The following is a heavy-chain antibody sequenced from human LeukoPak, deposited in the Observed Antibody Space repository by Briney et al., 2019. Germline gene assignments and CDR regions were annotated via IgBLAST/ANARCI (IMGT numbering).Heavy chain of an antibody. D-gene: IGHD3-3*01. CDR3: TRDKDHDFWSGYYTYYYYYMDV. V-gene: IGHV3-49*03. Sequence: GGSLRLSCTASGFTFGDYAMSWFRQAPGKGLEWVGFIRSKAYGGTTEYAASVEGRFTISRDDSKSIAYLQMNSLKTEDTAVYYCTRDKDHDFWSGYYTYYYYYMDVWGKGTTVTVSS. J-gene: IGHJ6*03. CDR1: GFTFGDYA. CDR2: IRSKAYGGTT.